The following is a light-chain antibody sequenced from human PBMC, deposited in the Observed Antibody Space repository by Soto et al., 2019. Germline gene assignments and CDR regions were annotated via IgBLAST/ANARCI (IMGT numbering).Light chain of an antibody. CDR3: QQRSEWPRT. CDR1: QSISSS. V-gene: IGKV3-11*01. J-gene: IGKJ1*01. Sequence: EIVLTQSPATLSLSPGERATLSCRASQSISSSLAWYQQKPGQAPRLLIYDASTRATGFPARFSGSGSGTDFPLTIGSLEPEDFGVYYCQQRSEWPRTFGQGTKVEI. CDR2: DAS.